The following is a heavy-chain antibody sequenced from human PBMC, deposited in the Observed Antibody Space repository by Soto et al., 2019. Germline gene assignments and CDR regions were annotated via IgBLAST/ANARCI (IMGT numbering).Heavy chain of an antibody. J-gene: IGHJ6*02. CDR2: ISNSGGST. CDR3: AKEQWEGYGMDV. Sequence: EVQLLESGGGLVQPGGSLRLSCAASGFTFSSYAMSWVRQAPGKGLEWVSTISNSGGSTYYADSVKGRFTISRDNSKDRRYLQMDSLRAEHTAVYFCAKEQWEGYGMDVWGQGTTVTVSS. CDR1: GFTFSSYA. V-gene: IGHV3-23*01. D-gene: IGHD1-26*01.